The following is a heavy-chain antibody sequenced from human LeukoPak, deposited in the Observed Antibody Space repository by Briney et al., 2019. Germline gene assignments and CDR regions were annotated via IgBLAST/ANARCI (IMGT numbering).Heavy chain of an antibody. V-gene: IGHV1-8*01. CDR3: AVDTAMVSAPDY. CDR1: GYTFTSYD. Sequence: GASVKVSCKASGYTFTSYDINWVRQATGQGLEWMGWMNPNSGNTGYAQKFQGRVTMTRNTSISTAYMGLSSLRSEDTAVYYCAVDTAMVSAPDYWGQGTLVTVSS. D-gene: IGHD5-18*01. J-gene: IGHJ4*02. CDR2: MNPNSGNT.